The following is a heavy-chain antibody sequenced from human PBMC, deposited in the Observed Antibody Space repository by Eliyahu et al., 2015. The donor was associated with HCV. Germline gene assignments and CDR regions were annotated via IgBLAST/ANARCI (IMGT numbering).Heavy chain of an antibody. V-gene: IGHV4-59*12. CDR1: GASXSXYY. Sequence: QVQLQESGPGLVKPSETLSLTCTVSGASXSXYYWSWIRQPPGKGLGVIAHIYFTGSTHYNPSLKSRVTMSLDTSKNQLSLKLSSVTAADTAVYYCASGGGGIAVAGTGGWFDPWGQGTLVTVSS. CDR2: IYFTGST. D-gene: IGHD6-19*01. J-gene: IGHJ5*02. CDR3: ASGGGGIAVAGTGGWFDP.